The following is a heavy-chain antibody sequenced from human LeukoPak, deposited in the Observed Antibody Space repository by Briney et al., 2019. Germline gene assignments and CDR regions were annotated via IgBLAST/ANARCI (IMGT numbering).Heavy chain of an antibody. J-gene: IGHJ3*02. D-gene: IGHD4-17*01. V-gene: IGHV4-61*02. CDR2: IYTSGST. CDR1: GGSISSGGYY. Sequence: SETLSLTCTVSGGSISSGGYYWSWIRQPPGKGLEWIGRIYTSGSTNYNPSLKSRVTMSVDTSKNQFSLKLSSVTAADTAVYYCARVAIYYGGNSHAFDIWGQGTMVTVSS. CDR3: ARVAIYYGGNSHAFDI.